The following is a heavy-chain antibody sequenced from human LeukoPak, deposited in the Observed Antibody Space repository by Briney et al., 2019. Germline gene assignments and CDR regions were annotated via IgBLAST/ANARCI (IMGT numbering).Heavy chain of an antibody. J-gene: IGHJ3*02. CDR1: GFTFSSYS. V-gene: IGHV3-21*01. Sequence: GGSLRLSCAASGFTFSSYSMNWVRQAPGKGLEWVSSISSSSSYIYYADSVKGRFTISRDNAKNSLYLQMNSLRAEDTAVYYCARNNYGSDTRGAFDIWGQGTMVTVSS. CDR3: ARNNYGSDTRGAFDI. D-gene: IGHD3-10*01. CDR2: ISSSSSYI.